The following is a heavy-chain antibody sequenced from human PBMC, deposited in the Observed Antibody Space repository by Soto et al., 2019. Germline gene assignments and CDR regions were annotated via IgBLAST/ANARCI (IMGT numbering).Heavy chain of an antibody. J-gene: IGHJ4*02. CDR3: AKVAPFILGSPF. Sequence: GGSLRLSCTASGFDFSGSEMNWFRQAPGKGLEWVAYITGSGGVMFHADSVKGRFSISRDNTKNSLFLEMSDLTADDTGVYYCAKVAPFILGSPFWGQGTLVTVSS. D-gene: IGHD2-21*01. CDR2: ITGSGGVM. CDR1: GFDFSGSE. V-gene: IGHV3-48*03.